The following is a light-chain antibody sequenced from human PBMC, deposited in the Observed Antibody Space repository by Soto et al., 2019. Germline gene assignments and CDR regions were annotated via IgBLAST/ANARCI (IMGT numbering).Light chain of an antibody. Sequence: EIVLTQSPGTLSLSPGERATLSCRASQSVSSSYLAWYQQKPGQAPRLLIYGASSRATGIPDRFSGSGSGTDFTLTISRLEPEAFAVYYCQQYGSAQWTFGQGTKVDIK. CDR3: QQYGSAQWT. V-gene: IGKV3-20*01. CDR1: QSVSSSY. J-gene: IGKJ1*01. CDR2: GAS.